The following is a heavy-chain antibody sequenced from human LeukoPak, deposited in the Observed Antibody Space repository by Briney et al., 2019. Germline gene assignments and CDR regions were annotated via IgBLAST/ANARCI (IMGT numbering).Heavy chain of an antibody. CDR2: ISSSSSYI. Sequence: GGSLRLSCAASGFTFSSYSMNWVRQAPGKGLEWVSSISSSSSYIYYADSVKGRFTISRDNAKNSLYLQMNSLRAEDTAVYYCVRDRFVNGGSYYFDYWGQGTLVTVSS. CDR1: GFTFSSYS. V-gene: IGHV3-21*01. CDR3: VRDRFVNGGSYYFDY. D-gene: IGHD1-26*01. J-gene: IGHJ4*02.